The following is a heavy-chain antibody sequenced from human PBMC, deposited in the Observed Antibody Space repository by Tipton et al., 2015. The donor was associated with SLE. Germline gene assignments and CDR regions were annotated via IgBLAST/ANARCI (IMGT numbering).Heavy chain of an antibody. CDR2: IRADGRDT. CDR1: GFTFSRYV. CDR3: VKGYISYSRTSGFDY. Sequence: GSLRLSCSGSGFTFSRYVMSWVRQAPGKGPEYVSGIRADGRDTYYADSVKGRFTISRDNSKNTLYLQMSSLRAEDSAVYYCVKGYISYSRTSGFDYWGQGTLVTVSP. V-gene: IGHV3-64D*06. J-gene: IGHJ4*02. D-gene: IGHD6-13*01.